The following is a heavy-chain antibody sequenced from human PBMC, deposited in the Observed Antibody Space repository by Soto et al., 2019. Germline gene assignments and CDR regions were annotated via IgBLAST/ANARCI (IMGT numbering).Heavy chain of an antibody. D-gene: IGHD2-21*01. Sequence: PGGSLRLSCAASGFSFSKYDMGWVRQAPGKGLEWVSSISNSGSTTYYADSVRGRFAISRDNSQKTLYLQMTSLRAEDTALYFCAKAVVVVMSPFDSWGQGTLVTVSS. CDR3: AKAVVVVMSPFDS. V-gene: IGHV3-23*01. CDR1: GFSFSKYD. J-gene: IGHJ4*02. CDR2: ISNSGSTT.